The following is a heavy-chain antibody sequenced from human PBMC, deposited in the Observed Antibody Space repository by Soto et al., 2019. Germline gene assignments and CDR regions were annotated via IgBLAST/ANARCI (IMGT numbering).Heavy chain of an antibody. V-gene: IGHV3-30*03. CDR3: ARDGLMGVTHVAAG. CDR2: ISDDGSHT. Sequence: QVQLVESGGGVVQPGRSLSLSCAASGFTFSTYGMHWVRQAPGKGLEWVAVISDDGSHTYYADSVKGRFTVSRDNSKNTLYLQMNSLRAEDTAVYSCARDGLMGVTHVAAGWGQGTLVTVSS. CDR1: GFTFSTYG. D-gene: IGHD2-21*02. J-gene: IGHJ4*02.